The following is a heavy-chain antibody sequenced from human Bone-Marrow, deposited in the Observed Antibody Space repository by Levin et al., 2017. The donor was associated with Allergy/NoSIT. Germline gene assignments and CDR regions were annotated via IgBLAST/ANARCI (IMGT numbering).Heavy chain of an antibody. CDR3: AREGGVASNWFDP. Sequence: SETLSLTCTVSSGSISSSNSYWGWIRQTPGATLEWIGNVYHTGTTYYNPSLKSRVTISVDTSKNQFSLRLNSVTAADTAGYYCAREGGVASNWFDPWGQGTLVTVSS. D-gene: IGHD2-15*01. CDR2: VYHTGTT. J-gene: IGHJ5*02. CDR1: SGSISSSNSY. V-gene: IGHV4-39*07.